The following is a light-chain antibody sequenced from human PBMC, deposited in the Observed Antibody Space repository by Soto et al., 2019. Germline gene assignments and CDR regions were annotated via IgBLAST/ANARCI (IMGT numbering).Light chain of an antibody. CDR2: SNN. CDR3: AAWDDSLNGRV. Sequence: QSVLTQPPSASGTPGPRVTISCSGSSSNIGSNTVNWYQQLPGTAPKLLIYSNNQRPSGVPDRFSGSKSGTSASLAISGLQSEDEADYYCAAWDDSLNGRVFGGGT. J-gene: IGLJ3*02. V-gene: IGLV1-44*01. CDR1: SSNIGSNT.